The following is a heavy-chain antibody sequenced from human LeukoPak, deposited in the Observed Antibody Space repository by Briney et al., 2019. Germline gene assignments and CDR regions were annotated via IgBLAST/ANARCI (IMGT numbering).Heavy chain of an antibody. V-gene: IGHV4-38-2*01. J-gene: IGHJ3*02. CDR3: ARSHMIVVVPGAFDI. D-gene: IGHD3-22*01. CDR1: GYSISSGYY. Sequence: SETLSLTCAVSGYSISSGYYWGWIRPPPGKGLEWIGSIYHSGSTYYNPSLKSRVTISVDTSKNQFSPKLSSVTAADTAVYYCARSHMIVVVPGAFDIWGQGTMVTVSS. CDR2: IYHSGST.